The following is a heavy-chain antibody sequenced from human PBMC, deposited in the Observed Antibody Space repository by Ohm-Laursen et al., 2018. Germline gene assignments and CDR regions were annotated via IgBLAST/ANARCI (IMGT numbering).Heavy chain of an antibody. J-gene: IGHJ4*02. V-gene: IGHV1-69*13. CDR2: IIPIFGTA. CDR3: AGDLRVVAATDEFDY. CDR1: GYTFTSYG. D-gene: IGHD2-15*01. Sequence: ASVKVSCKASGYTFTSYGISWVRQAPGQGLEWMGGIIPIFGTANYAQKFQGRVTITADESTSTAYMELSSLRSEDTAVYYCAGDLRVVAATDEFDYWGQGTLVTVSS.